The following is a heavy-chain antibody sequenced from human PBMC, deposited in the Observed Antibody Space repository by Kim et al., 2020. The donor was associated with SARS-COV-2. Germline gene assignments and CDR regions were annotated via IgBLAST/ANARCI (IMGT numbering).Heavy chain of an antibody. J-gene: IGHJ6*02. Sequence: SETLSLTCAVYGGSFSGYYWSWIRQPPGKGLEWIGEINHSGSTNYNPSLKSRVTISVDTSKNQFSLKLSSVTAADTAVYYCARGKYCSSTSCYLRYYYYYGMDVWGQGTTVTVS. CDR2: INHSGST. CDR3: ARGKYCSSTSCYLRYYYYYGMDV. V-gene: IGHV4-34*01. CDR1: GGSFSGYY. D-gene: IGHD2-2*01.